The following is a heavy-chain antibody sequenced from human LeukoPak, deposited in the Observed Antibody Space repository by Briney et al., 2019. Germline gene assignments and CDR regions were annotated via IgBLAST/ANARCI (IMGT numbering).Heavy chain of an antibody. Sequence: HPGGSLRLSCAASGFTFNSYWMSWVRQAPGKGLEWVANIKKDGSEKNYVDSVKGRFTISRDNAKNSLYLQMNSLRAEDTAVYYCARGHSSSWYVGYWGQGTLVTVSS. CDR1: GFTFNSYW. V-gene: IGHV3-7*01. CDR3: ARGHSSSWYVGY. CDR2: IKKDGSEK. J-gene: IGHJ4*02. D-gene: IGHD6-13*01.